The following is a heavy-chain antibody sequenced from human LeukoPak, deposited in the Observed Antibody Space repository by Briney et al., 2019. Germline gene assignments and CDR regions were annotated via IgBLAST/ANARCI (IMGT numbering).Heavy chain of an antibody. D-gene: IGHD3-9*01. V-gene: IGHV4-39*07. CDR2: IYYSGST. CDR3: AKVGGYFDWVSRLVWFDP. CDR1: GGSISSSSYY. Sequence: SETLSLTCTVSGGSISSSSYYWGWIRQPPGKGLEWIGSIYYSGSTYYNPSLKSRVTISVDTSKNQFSLKLSSVTAADTAVYYCAKVGGYFDWVSRLVWFDPWGQGTLVTVSS. J-gene: IGHJ5*02.